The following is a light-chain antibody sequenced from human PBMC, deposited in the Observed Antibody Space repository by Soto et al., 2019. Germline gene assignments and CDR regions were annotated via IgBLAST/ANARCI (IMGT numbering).Light chain of an antibody. V-gene: IGKV3-11*01. CDR1: QNINSY. Sequence: EIVLTQSPATLSLSPGERATLSCRASQNINSYLAWYQQKPGQAPSLLIYATSNRATGIPARFSGSGSGTDLTLSISSLEPEDFAVYYCQQRSSWPFTFGPGTKVDIK. CDR3: QQRSSWPFT. CDR2: ATS. J-gene: IGKJ3*01.